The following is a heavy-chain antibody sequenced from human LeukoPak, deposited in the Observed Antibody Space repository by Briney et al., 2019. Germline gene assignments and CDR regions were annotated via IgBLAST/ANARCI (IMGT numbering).Heavy chain of an antibody. V-gene: IGHV3-7*01. Sequence: PGGSLRLSCAASGFTFSSYWMIWVRQAPGKGLEWVANIKQDGSEKYYVDSVKGRFTISRDNAKNSLYLQMNSLRAEDTAVYYCARESDVLRFLEWLSPIPYFDYWGQGTLVTVSS. CDR3: ARESDVLRFLEWLSPIPYFDY. CDR2: IKQDGSEK. J-gene: IGHJ4*02. CDR1: GFTFSSYW. D-gene: IGHD3-3*01.